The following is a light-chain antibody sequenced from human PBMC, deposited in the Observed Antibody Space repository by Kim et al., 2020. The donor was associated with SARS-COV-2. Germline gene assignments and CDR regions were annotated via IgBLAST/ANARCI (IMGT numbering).Light chain of an antibody. CDR1: QSVSSY. CDR2: DAS. V-gene: IGKV3-11*01. Sequence: LPWSPGERAPRSCRASQSVSSYLAWYQQKPGQAPRLLIYDASNRATGIPARFSGSGSGTDFTLTISSLEPEDFAVYYCQQRSNWPLFGQGTKLEI. CDR3: QQRSNWPL. J-gene: IGKJ2*01.